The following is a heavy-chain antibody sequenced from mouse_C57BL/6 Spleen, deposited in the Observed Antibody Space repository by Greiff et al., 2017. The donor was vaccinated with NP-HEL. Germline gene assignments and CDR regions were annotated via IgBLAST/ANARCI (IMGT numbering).Heavy chain of an antibody. CDR2: INPSSGYT. D-gene: IGHD1-1*01. CDR1: GYTFTSYT. V-gene: IGHV1-4*01. J-gene: IGHJ4*01. CDR3: AREGSSWDYAMDY. Sequence: VKLMESGAELARPGASVKMSCKASGYTFTSYTMHWVKQRPGQGLEWIGYINPSSGYTKYNQKFKDKATLTADKSSSTAYMQLSSLTSEDSAVYYCAREGSSWDYAMDYWGQGTSVTVSS.